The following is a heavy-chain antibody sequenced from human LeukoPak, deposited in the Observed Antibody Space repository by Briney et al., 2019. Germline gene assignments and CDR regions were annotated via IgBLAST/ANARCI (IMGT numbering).Heavy chain of an antibody. Sequence: GRSLRLSCAASGFTFSSYGMHWVRQAPGKGLEWVAVIWYDGSNKYYADSVKGRFTISRDNSKNTLYLQMNSLRAEDTAVYYCARCEQWLVRAFDYWGQGTLVTVSS. D-gene: IGHD6-19*01. CDR3: ARCEQWLVRAFDY. CDR2: IWYDGSNK. V-gene: IGHV3-33*01. J-gene: IGHJ4*02. CDR1: GFTFSSYG.